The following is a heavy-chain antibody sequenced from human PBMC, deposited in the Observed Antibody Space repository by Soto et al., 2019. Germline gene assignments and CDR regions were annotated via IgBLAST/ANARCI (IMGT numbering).Heavy chain of an antibody. CDR1: GYSFISYC. CDR3: ARDDCTNGVCYIGY. V-gene: IGHV1-18*04. D-gene: IGHD2-8*01. J-gene: IGHJ4*02. CDR2: INAYNGYT. Sequence: ASVKVSCKASGYSFISYCINWVRQAPGQGLEWMGWINAYNGYTNYAQKLQGRVTLTADTSTSTAYMELRSLRSDDTAVYFCARDDCTNGVCYIGYWGQGTLVTVSS.